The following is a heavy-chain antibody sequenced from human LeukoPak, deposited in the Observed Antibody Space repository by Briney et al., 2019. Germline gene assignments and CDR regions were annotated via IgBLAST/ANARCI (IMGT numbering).Heavy chain of an antibody. CDR1: GYTFTSYY. CDR2: INPSGGST. Sequence: ASVKVSCKASGYTFTSYYMHWVRQAPGQGLEWMGIINPSGGSTSYAQKFQGRVTMTRDMSMSTVYMELSSLRSEDTAVYYCAREVGGWTGAFDIWGQGTMVTVSS. D-gene: IGHD2-8*01. CDR3: AREVGGWTGAFDI. V-gene: IGHV1-46*01. J-gene: IGHJ3*02.